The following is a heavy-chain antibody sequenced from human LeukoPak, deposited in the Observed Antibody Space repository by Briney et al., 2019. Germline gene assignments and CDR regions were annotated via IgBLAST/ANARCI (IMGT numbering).Heavy chain of an antibody. V-gene: IGHV4-39*07. Sequence: SETLSLTCTVSGGSISSRGFYWGWIRQPPGKALEWIGNIYNSGTTHYNPSLKSRVTMSIDRSKNQFSLKLSSATAADTAFYYCARAGSVGAVLSWFDPWGQGALVTVSS. CDR2: IYNSGTT. D-gene: IGHD1-26*01. J-gene: IGHJ5*02. CDR1: GGSISSRGFY. CDR3: ARAGSVGAVLSWFDP.